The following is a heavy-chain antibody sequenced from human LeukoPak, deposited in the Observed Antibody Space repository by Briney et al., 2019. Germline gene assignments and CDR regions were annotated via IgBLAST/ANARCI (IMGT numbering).Heavy chain of an antibody. V-gene: IGHV1-24*01. D-gene: IGHD6-19*01. CDR3: ATAFSVAGTYWFDP. J-gene: IGHJ5*02. CDR1: XXTXXEXX. CDR2: FHPEDGET. Sequence: VKXSCRVSXXTXXEXXMHWVRQAPGKGLEWMGAFHPEDGETIYAQKFQGRGTMTEDTSTDRAYMELSSLRSEDTAVYYYATAFSVAGTYWFDPWGQGTLVTVSS.